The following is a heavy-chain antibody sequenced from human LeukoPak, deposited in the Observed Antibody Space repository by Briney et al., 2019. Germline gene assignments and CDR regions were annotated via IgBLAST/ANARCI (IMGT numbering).Heavy chain of an antibody. CDR2: IFYSGST. D-gene: IGHD2-2*01. J-gene: IGHJ4*02. V-gene: IGHV4-39*07. Sequence: SETLSLTCTVSGGSISTSSYYWGWVRQPPGKGLEWIGNIFYSGSTYYNPSLKSRVTISVDTSKNQFSLKLSSVTAADTAVYYCARGVGVPAAMVDYWGQGTLVTVSS. CDR1: GGSISTSSYY. CDR3: ARGVGVPAAMVDY.